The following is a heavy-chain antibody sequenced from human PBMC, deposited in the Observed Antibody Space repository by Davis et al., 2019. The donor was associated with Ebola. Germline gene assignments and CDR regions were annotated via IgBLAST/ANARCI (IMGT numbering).Heavy chain of an antibody. D-gene: IGHD5-24*01. CDR1: GFIFGNYG. V-gene: IGHV3-48*02. CDR3: AIGGYNFGLSV. CDR2: SGSSITTI. Sequence: PGGSLRLSCAASGFIFGNYGMNWVRQAPGEGLEWLSYSGSSITTIYYADSVKGRFTISRDNAKNSVYLQMNSLRDDDSAVYYCAIGGYNFGLSVWGTGTTVTVSS. J-gene: IGHJ6*04.